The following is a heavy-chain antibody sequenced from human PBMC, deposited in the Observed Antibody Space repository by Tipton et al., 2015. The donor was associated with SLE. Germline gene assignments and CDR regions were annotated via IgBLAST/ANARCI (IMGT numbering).Heavy chain of an antibody. CDR3: AKVSNSVFGVVSY. CDR1: GFTFSRYD. D-gene: IGHD3-3*01. Sequence: SLRLSCKASGFTFSRYDMSWVRQTPGKGLEWVSAIYSGGSSTDYSASVRGRFTVSRDDTKNTLFLQMNSLRAEDTAVYYCAKVSNSVFGVVSYWGQGTLVTVSS. V-gene: IGHV3-23*03. J-gene: IGHJ4*02. CDR2: IYSGGSST.